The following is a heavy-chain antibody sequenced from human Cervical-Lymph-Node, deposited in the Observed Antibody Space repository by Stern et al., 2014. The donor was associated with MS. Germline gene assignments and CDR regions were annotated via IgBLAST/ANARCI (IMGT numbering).Heavy chain of an antibody. V-gene: IGHV2-70*01. CDR2: IDLDDDK. D-gene: IGHD1-1*01. J-gene: IGHJ6*02. CDR1: GFSLSTSGMC. Sequence: QVTLRESGPALVKPTQTLTLTCTFSGFSLSTSGMCVSWIRQPPGKALEWLALIDLDDDKNDSPSLQTMLTISKDTSKNQVVLTMTNMDPVDTATYYCARIRGQPRGYYGMDVWGQGTTVTVSS. CDR3: ARIRGQPRGYYGMDV.